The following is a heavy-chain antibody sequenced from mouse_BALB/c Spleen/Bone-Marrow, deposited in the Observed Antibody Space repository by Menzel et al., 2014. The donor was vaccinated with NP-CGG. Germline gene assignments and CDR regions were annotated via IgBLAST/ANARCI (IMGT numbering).Heavy chain of an antibody. V-gene: IGHV1-5*01. CDR1: GYTFTSYW. Sequence: VHVKQSGTVLARPGAPVKMSCKASGYTFTSYWMHWVKQRPGQGLEWIGTIYPGNSDTTYNQKFKGKAKLTAVTSTSTAYMELSSLTNEDSAVYYCTTLARNYFDYWGQGTTLTVSS. CDR3: TTLARNYFDY. CDR2: IYPGNSDT. J-gene: IGHJ2*01.